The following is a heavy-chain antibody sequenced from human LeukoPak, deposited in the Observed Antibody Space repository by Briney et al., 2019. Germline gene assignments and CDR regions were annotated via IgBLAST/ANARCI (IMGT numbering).Heavy chain of an antibody. CDR2: ISYDGSNK. CDR1: GFTFSSYG. CDR3: AKGSAAAGL. J-gene: IGHJ4*02. Sequence: PGRSLRLSCAASGFTFSSYGMHWVRQAPGKGLEWVAVISYDGSNKYYADSVKGRFTISRDNSKNTLYLQMNSLRAEDTVVYYCAKGSAAAGLWGQGTLVTVSS. V-gene: IGHV3-30*18. D-gene: IGHD6-13*01.